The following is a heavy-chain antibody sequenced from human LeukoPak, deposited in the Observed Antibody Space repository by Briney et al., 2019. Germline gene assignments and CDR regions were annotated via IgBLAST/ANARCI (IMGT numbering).Heavy chain of an antibody. CDR1: GFSFSDYY. D-gene: IGHD2-2*01. Sequence: PGGSLRLSCAASGFSFSDYYMTWIGQPPGKGLEWVSYISGAGYTIYHADSVRGRFTVSRDNAKNSLFLEMNSLRAEDTAMYYCARKISSSRFGLPALDSWGQGTLVTVSS. J-gene: IGHJ4*02. V-gene: IGHV3-11*01. CDR2: ISGAGYTI. CDR3: ARKISSSRFGLPALDS.